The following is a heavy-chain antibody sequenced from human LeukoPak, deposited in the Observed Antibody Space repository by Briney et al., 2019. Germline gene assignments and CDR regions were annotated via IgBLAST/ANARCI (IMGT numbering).Heavy chain of an antibody. CDR2: IIPIFGTA. J-gene: IGHJ4*02. CDR1: GGTFSSYA. CDR3: ASRDGSGSYYFDY. D-gene: IGHD3-10*01. V-gene: IGHV1-69*06. Sequence: SVKVSCKASGGTFSSYAISWVRQAPGQGLEWMGGIIPIFGTANYAQKFQGRVTITADKSTSTAYMELSSLRSEDTAVYYCASRDGSGSYYFDYWGQGTLVTVSS.